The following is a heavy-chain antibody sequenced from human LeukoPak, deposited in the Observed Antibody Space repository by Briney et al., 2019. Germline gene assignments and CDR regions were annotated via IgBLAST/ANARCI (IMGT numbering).Heavy chain of an antibody. CDR3: ARDRGQQLAIDAFDV. Sequence: GGSLRLSCAASGFTVSSNYMSWVREAPGKGLEWVSVIYSGGSTYYADSVKGRFTISRDNSKNTLYLQIKSLRAEDTAVYYCARDRGQQLAIDAFDVWGQGTMVTVSS. CDR2: IYSGGST. CDR1: GFTVSSNY. D-gene: IGHD6-13*01. V-gene: IGHV3-66*01. J-gene: IGHJ3*01.